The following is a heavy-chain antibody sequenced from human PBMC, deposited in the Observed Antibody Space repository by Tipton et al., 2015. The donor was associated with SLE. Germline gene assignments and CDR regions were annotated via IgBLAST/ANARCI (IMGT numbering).Heavy chain of an antibody. Sequence: TLSLTCAVSGGSISTYYWSWIRQPPGSGLEWIGYIYYSGITTYNPSLKSRVTISVDASNKQFSLKLTSVTAADTAVYYCARESSGAFDIWGQGTLVTVSS. V-gene: IGHV4-59*01. CDR2: IYYSGIT. J-gene: IGHJ3*02. CDR1: GGSISTYY. CDR3: ARESSGAFDI.